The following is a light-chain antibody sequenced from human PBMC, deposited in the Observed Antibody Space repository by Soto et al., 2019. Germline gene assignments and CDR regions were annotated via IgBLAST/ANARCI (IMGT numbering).Light chain of an antibody. CDR1: SNDVGNYNL. V-gene: IGLV2-23*01. CDR2: DGS. Sequence: QSVLTQPAFVSGSPGQSITISCAGTSNDVGNYNLVSWYQQHPGKAPKLMIYDGSKRPSGVSNRFSASKSANTASLTISGLQAEDEADYYCCSFARSTTWVFGGGTKLTVL. CDR3: CSFARSTTWV. J-gene: IGLJ3*02.